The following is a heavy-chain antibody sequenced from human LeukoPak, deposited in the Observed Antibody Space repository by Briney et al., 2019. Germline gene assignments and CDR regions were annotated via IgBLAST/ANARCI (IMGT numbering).Heavy chain of an antibody. CDR2: SSGGGGDT. CDR1: GFPLSNYA. D-gene: IGHD1-1*01. Sequence: GGCLRLSRATSGFPLSNYAMTWGRQAPGKGLEWVSTSSGGGGDTYYADSVKVRFTISRDNAKNSLYLQMNSLRAEDTAVYYCARDGVPDYWGQGTLVTVSS. CDR3: ARDGVPDY. J-gene: IGHJ4*02. V-gene: IGHV3-21*01.